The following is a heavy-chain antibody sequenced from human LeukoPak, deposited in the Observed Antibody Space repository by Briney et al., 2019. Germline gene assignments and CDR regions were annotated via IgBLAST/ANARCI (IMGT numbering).Heavy chain of an antibody. Sequence: PSETLSLTCTVSGDSISTSNSYWGWIRQPPGKGLEWIGSIYYSGNTYYNASLKSRVTISVDTSKNQFSLKLTSVTAADTAVYYCARDWNRYAYWGQGTLVTVSS. V-gene: IGHV4-39*02. J-gene: IGHJ4*02. CDR1: GDSISTSNSY. D-gene: IGHD1-1*01. CDR3: ARDWNRYAY. CDR2: IYYSGNT.